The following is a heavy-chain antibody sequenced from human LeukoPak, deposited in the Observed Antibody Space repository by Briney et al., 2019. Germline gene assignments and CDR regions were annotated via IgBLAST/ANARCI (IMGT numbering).Heavy chain of an antibody. CDR1: GFTFDDYS. V-gene: IGHV3-20*04. D-gene: IGHD3-22*01. CDR2: INWSGGST. J-gene: IGHJ4*02. Sequence: PGGSLRLSCAASGFTFDDYSMSWVRQAPGKGLEWVSGINWSGGSTGYADSVKGRFTISRDNAKNSLYLQMNSLRAEDTALYYCARTSSGYYYDDYWGQGTLVTVSS. CDR3: ARTSSGYYYDDY.